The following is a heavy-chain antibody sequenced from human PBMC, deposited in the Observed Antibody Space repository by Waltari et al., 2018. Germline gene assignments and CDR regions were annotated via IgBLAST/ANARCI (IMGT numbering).Heavy chain of an antibody. Sequence: QVQLVQSGAEVKKPGASVKVSCKASGYTFPSYDINWVRQAPGQGLEWMGWMNPNSGNTGYAQKFQGRVTMTRNTSISTAYMELSSLRSEDTAVYYCARMNGYYDFWSGYPPVDYWGQGTLVTVSS. J-gene: IGHJ4*02. CDR2: MNPNSGNT. D-gene: IGHD3-3*01. CDR3: ARMNGYYDFWSGYPPVDY. CDR1: GYTFPSYD. V-gene: IGHV1-8*01.